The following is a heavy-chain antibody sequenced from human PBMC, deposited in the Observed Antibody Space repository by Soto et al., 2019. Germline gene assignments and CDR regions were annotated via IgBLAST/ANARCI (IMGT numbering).Heavy chain of an antibody. CDR1: GYTFINYH. J-gene: IGHJ4*02. Sequence: QVQLVQSGGEVKKPGASVTVSCKASGYTFINYHITWVRQAPGQGLEWMAWINTYNGMTDYAQKFQGRVTMTRDTSTSTAYMELRNLGSDDTVVYFCAKSPLGEMATDWGQGTLVTVSS. D-gene: IGHD5-12*01. V-gene: IGHV1-18*01. CDR3: AKSPLGEMATD. CDR2: INTYNGMT.